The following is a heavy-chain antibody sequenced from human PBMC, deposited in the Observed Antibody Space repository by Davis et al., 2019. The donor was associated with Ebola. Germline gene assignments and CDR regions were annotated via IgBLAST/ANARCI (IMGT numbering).Heavy chain of an antibody. V-gene: IGHV4-59*08. Sequence: SETLSLTCTVSGGSISSYYWSWIRQPPGKGLEWIGYIYYSGSTNYNPALKSRVTISVDTSKNQFSLKLSSVTAADTAVYYCARHASPDIGGVVIIPTAFDYWGQGTLVTVSS. J-gene: IGHJ4*02. D-gene: IGHD3-3*01. CDR2: IYYSGST. CDR3: ARHASPDIGGVVIIPTAFDY. CDR1: GGSISSYY.